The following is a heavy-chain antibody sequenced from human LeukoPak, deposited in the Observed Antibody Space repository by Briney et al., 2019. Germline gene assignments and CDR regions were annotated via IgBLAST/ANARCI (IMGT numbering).Heavy chain of an antibody. J-gene: IGHJ5*02. CDR2: ISSYSGNT. CDR3: ARLYCSTTTCYNFWFDH. CDR1: GYSFTSYG. Sequence: GASVKVSCKASGYSFTSYGISWVRQAPGQGPEWMGWISSYSGNTNLAQKFQGRVTMTTHTSTSTAYMELRSLRSDDTAVYYRARLYCSTTTCYNFWFDHWGQGTLVTVSS. V-gene: IGHV1-18*01. D-gene: IGHD2-2*02.